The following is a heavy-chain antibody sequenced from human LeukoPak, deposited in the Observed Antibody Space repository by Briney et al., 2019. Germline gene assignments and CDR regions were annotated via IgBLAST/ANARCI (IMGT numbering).Heavy chain of an antibody. J-gene: IGHJ4*02. V-gene: IGHV4-39*07. CDR3: ARAGTAYFDY. CDR1: GGSISSSSYC. Sequence: PSETLSLTCTVSGGSISSSSYCWGWIRQPPGKGLEWIGSIYYSRSTYYNPSLNSRVTISVDTSKNQFSLKLSSVTAADTAVYYCARAGTAYFDYWGQGTLVTVSS. D-gene: IGHD1-7*01. CDR2: IYYSRST.